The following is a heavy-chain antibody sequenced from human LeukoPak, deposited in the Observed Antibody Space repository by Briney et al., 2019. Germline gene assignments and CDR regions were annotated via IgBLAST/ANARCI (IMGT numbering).Heavy chain of an antibody. Sequence: GGSLRLSCAASGFTFSSYSMNWVRQAPGKGLEWVSAISGSGGSTYYADSVKGRFTISRDNSKNTLYLQMNSLRAEDTAVYYCAKGVREFWSGYTYWGQGTLVTVSS. V-gene: IGHV3-23*01. CDR1: GFTFSSYS. CDR3: AKGVREFWSGYTY. CDR2: ISGSGGST. J-gene: IGHJ4*02. D-gene: IGHD3-3*01.